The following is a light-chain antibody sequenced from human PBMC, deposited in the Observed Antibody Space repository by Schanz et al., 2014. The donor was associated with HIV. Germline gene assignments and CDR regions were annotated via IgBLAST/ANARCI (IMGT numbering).Light chain of an antibody. CDR1: QSVSSSY. CDR2: GAS. V-gene: IGKV3-20*01. Sequence: EIVLTQSPGTLSLSPGERATLSCRASQSVSSSYFAWYQQKPGQAPRLLIYGASSRATGIPDRFSGSGSGTDFTLNISRLEPEDFAVYYCQQYDSSPYTFGQGTKLEIK. CDR3: QQYDSSPYT. J-gene: IGKJ2*01.